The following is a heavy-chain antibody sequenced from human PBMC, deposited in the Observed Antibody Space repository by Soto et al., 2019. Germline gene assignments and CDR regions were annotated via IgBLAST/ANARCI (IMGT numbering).Heavy chain of an antibody. V-gene: IGHV3-23*01. Sequence: EVQLLESGGGLVQPGGSLRLSCAASGFAFSNYAMSWVRQSPGKGLEWISSLTGGGDNTHYAESVKGRFTISRDNSKSTLFLQIDSLRDGDTAVYYCARGGSVWYPFDYWGQGTLVTVSS. CDR1: GFAFSNYA. CDR2: LTGGGDNT. J-gene: IGHJ4*02. CDR3: ARGGSVWYPFDY. D-gene: IGHD6-19*01.